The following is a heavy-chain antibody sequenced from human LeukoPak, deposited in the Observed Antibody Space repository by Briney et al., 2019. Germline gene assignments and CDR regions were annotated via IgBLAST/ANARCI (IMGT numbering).Heavy chain of an antibody. CDR2: ISHSGSST. Sequence: PGGSLRLSCAASGFTFSNYAVIWVRQAPGKGLEWVSVISHSGSSTDYADSVKGRFTISRDNSKNTLYLQMNSLRAEDTAVYYCAKDPPRSRAIVDAFDIWGQGTLVTVSS. CDR1: GFTFSNYA. CDR3: AKDPPRSRAIVDAFDI. D-gene: IGHD3-22*01. V-gene: IGHV3-23*01. J-gene: IGHJ3*02.